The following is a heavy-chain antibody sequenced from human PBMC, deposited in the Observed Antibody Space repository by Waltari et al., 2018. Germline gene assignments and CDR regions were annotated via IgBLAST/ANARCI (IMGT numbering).Heavy chain of an antibody. CDR2: IYYCGST. J-gene: IGHJ2*01. CDR3: ARHPAMTIMLWYFDL. Sequence: QLQLQESGPGLVKPSETLSLTCTVSGGSIRRSSYYWGWIRQPPGQGLEWIVSIYYCGSTYYNPSLKSRVTISVDTSKNQFSLKLSSVTAADTAVYYCARHPAMTIMLWYFDLWGRGTLVTVSS. V-gene: IGHV4-39*01. D-gene: IGHD2-8*01. CDR1: GGSIRRSSYY.